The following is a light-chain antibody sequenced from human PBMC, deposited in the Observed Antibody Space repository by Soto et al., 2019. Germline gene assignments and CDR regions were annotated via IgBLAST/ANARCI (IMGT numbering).Light chain of an antibody. J-gene: IGLJ1*01. CDR3: CADAGRSTYV. Sequence: QSVLTQPASVSGSPGQSITISCTRTSSDVGSYNFVPWYQQHPGEVPKVMIYEVSKRPSGVPDRFSGSKSGNTASLTISGLQAEDEADYYCCADAGRSTYVFGTGTKVTVL. CDR2: EVS. V-gene: IGLV2-23*02. CDR1: SSDVGSYNF.